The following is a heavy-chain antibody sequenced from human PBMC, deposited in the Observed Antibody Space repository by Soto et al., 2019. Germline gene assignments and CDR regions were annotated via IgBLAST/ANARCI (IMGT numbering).Heavy chain of an antibody. J-gene: IGHJ4*02. V-gene: IGHV1-18*01. D-gene: IGHD2-2*01. CDR2: ISPYSGYT. CDR1: GYSFMKYG. Sequence: ASVKVSCKGFGYSFMKYGINWVRQAPGQGLEWVGWISPYSGYTHSAQKFHGRLTLTTDTAASTAYMELRILRSADTALYYCAREASVLIPAAQPSRFDAWGQGTLVTVSS. CDR3: AREASVLIPAAQPSRFDA.